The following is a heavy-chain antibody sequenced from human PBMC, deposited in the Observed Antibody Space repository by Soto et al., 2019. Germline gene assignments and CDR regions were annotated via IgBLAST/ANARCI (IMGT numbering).Heavy chain of an antibody. V-gene: IGHV4-34*01. CDR2: INDSGIT. J-gene: IGHJ6*02. D-gene: IGHD4-17*01. CDR1: GGSFSGYY. CDR3: ARVTRGDYLLTFSLRGMDV. Sequence: SETLSLTCSVYGGSFSGYYWSWIRQPPGKGLEWIGEINDSGITNCNPSLKSRVTMSVDTSKNQLSLKLNSVTAADTAVYYCARVTRGDYLLTFSLRGMDVWGQGTTVTVSS.